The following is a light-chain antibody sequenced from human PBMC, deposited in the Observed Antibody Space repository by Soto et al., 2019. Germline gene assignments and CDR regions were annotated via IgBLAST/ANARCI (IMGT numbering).Light chain of an antibody. CDR2: DAS. Sequence: EIGWTQSTERLSLSLGERATITCRASQSIGSYLAWYQHKLGQPPRLLIYDASNRATGIPVRFSGSGSGTDFTLTISSLELEDVAVYYCKKRSTWPPFSFGPGTKVDIK. CDR3: KKRSTWPPFS. J-gene: IGKJ3*01. CDR1: QSIGSY. V-gene: IGKV3-11*01.